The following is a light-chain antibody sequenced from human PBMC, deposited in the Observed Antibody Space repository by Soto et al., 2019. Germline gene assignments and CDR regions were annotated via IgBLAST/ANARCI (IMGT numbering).Light chain of an antibody. CDR2: GAS. CDR1: QSVTSSY. CDR3: QQFGSSPRT. Sequence: EIVLTQSPGTVSLSPGERATLSCRASQSVTSSYLAWYQLKPGQAPRLLIYGASSRATGIPDRFSGSGSGTDFTLTISRLDPEDFAVYFCQQFGSSPRTFGQGTKVDIK. J-gene: IGKJ1*01. V-gene: IGKV3-20*01.